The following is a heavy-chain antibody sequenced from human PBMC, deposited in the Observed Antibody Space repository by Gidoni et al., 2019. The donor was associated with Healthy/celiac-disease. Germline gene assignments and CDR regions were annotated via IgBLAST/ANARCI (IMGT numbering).Heavy chain of an antibody. V-gene: IGHV3-21*01. D-gene: IGHD2-15*01. CDR2: ISSSSSYI. CDR1: GFTFSSYS. Sequence: EVQLVESGGGLVKPGGSLRLSCAASGFTFSSYSMNWVRQAPGKGLEWVSSISSSSSYIYYADSVKGRFTISRDNAKNSLYLQMNSLRAEDTAVYYCARSFNSPSGGSCYDYWGQGTLVTVSS. J-gene: IGHJ4*02. CDR3: ARSFNSPSGGSCYDY.